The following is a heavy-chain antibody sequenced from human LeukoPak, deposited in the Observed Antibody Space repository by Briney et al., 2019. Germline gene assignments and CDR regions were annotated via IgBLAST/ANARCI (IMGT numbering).Heavy chain of an antibody. J-gene: IGHJ4*02. CDR2: ISGSGGST. CDR3: AKGGRLFAPSLTIQLWSEFDY. D-gene: IGHD5-18*01. CDR1: GITFSSCA. V-gene: IGHV3-23*01. Sequence: GGSLRLSCAASGITFSSCAMSWVRQAPGKGLEWVSAISGSGGSTYYADSVKGRFTISRDNSKNTLYLQMNSLRAEDTAVYYCAKGGRLFAPSLTIQLWSEFDYWGQGTLVTVSS.